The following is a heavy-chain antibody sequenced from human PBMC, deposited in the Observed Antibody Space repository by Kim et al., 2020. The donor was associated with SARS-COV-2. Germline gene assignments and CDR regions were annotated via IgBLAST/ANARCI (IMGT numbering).Heavy chain of an antibody. CDR1: GFTFSSYG. V-gene: IGHV3-30*18. D-gene: IGHD3-10*01. CDR3: AKDLRAITMVRGVIIGWNDY. J-gene: IGHJ4*02. Sequence: GGSLRLSCAASGFTFSSYGMHWVRQAPGKGLEWVAVISYDGSNKYDADAVKGRFTISRDNSKNTLYLQMNSMRAEDTAVYYCAKDLRAITMVRGVIIGWNDYWGQGTLVTVSS. CDR2: ISYDGSNK.